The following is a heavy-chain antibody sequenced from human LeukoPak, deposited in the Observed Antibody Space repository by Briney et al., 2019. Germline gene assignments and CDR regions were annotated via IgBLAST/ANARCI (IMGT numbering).Heavy chain of an antibody. CDR3: ATWRTAKTGFDY. CDR2: IYYTRST. J-gene: IGHJ4*02. V-gene: IGHV4-59*01. D-gene: IGHD1-1*01. Sequence: PSETLSLTCTVSGGSISSYYWSWIRQPPGKGLEWIGYIYYTRSTHYNPSLKSRVTISVDTSKNQFSLKLSSVTAADTAVYYCATWRTAKTGFDYWGQGTLVTVSS. CDR1: GGSISSYY.